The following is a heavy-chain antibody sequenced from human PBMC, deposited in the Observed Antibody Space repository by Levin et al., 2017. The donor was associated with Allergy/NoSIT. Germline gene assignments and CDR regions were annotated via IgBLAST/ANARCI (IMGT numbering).Heavy chain of an antibody. V-gene: IGHV4-4*07. CDR3: ARHRPDRITMFGVVTAMDV. CDR1: GDYISTTY. D-gene: IGHD3-3*01. Sequence: SQTLSLTCTVSGDYISTTYWSWIRQTAGRGLEWIGRIYSSGSTNYNPSLKSRVSMSLDTSNNQFSLKLSSVTAADTAVYYCARHRPDRITMFGVVTAMDVWGQGTTVTVSS. J-gene: IGHJ6*02. CDR2: IYSSGST.